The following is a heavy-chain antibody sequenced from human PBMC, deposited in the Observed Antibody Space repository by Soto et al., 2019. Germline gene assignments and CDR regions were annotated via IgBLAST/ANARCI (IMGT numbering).Heavy chain of an antibody. CDR2: IIPIFGTA. V-gene: IGHV1-69*01. CDR1: GGTFSSYA. Sequence: QVQLVQSGAEVKKPGSSVKVSCKASGGTFSSYAISWVRQAPGQGLEWMGGIIPIFGTANYAQKFQGRVTITADESTRTAYMEVGSLRSEDTAVYYCARDLGYCSGGSCYYYADGMAVWGQGTTVTVSS. CDR3: ARDLGYCSGGSCYYYADGMAV. J-gene: IGHJ6*02. D-gene: IGHD2-15*01.